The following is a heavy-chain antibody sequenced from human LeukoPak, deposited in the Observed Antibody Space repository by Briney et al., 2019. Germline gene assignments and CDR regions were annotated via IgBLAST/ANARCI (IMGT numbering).Heavy chain of an antibody. CDR3: ARGVRGYSYGRGSHYFDY. V-gene: IGHV4-30-2*05. Sequence: SQTLSLTCAVSGGSISSGGYSWSWIRQPPGKGLEWIGYIYHSGSTYYNPSLESRVTISVDTSKNQFSLKLSSVTAADTAVYYCARGVRGYSYGRGSHYFDYWGQGTLVTVSS. CDR1: GGSISSGGYS. J-gene: IGHJ4*02. D-gene: IGHD5-18*01. CDR2: IYHSGST.